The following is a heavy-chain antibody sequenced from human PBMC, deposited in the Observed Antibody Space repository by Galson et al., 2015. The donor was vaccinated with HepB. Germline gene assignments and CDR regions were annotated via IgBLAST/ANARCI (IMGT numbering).Heavy chain of an antibody. V-gene: IGHV3-30*03. CDR3: VRPRGAGAGDYQNWYFDL. CDR1: GFTVSGNY. D-gene: IGHD4-17*01. CDR2: ISYTGTYR. J-gene: IGHJ2*01. Sequence: SLRLSCAASGFTVSGNYGNYISWVRQAPGKGLEWVAVISYTGTYRGYADFGRGRFTISRDNSKNALYLQMNSLRVEDTALYYCVRPRGAGAGDYQNWYFDLWGRGTLVTVSS.